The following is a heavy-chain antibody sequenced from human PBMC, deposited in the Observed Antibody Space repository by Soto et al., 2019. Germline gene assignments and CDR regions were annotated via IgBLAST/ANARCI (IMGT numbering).Heavy chain of an antibody. CDR3: AKEGYYDSSGYYGYYFDY. D-gene: IGHD3-22*01. V-gene: IGHV3-30*18. Sequence: PGGSLRLSCAASGFTFSSYGMHWVRQAPGKGLEWVAVISYDGSNKYYADSVKGRFTISRDNSKNTLYLQMNSLRAEDTAVYYCAKEGYYDSSGYYGYYFDYWGQGTLVTVSS. CDR2: ISYDGSNK. J-gene: IGHJ4*02. CDR1: GFTFSSYG.